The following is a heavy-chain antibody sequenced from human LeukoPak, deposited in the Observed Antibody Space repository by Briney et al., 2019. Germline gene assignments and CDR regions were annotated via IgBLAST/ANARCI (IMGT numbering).Heavy chain of an antibody. Sequence: ASVKVSCKASGYTFTGYYMHWVRQAPGQGLEWMGWINPNSGGTNYAQKFQGRVTMTRDTSTSTAYMELSRLRSDDTAVYYCARDLGYGIVAAGGMFGFDYWGQGTLVTVSS. V-gene: IGHV1-2*02. J-gene: IGHJ4*02. CDR1: GYTFTGYY. D-gene: IGHD6-13*01. CDR2: INPNSGGT. CDR3: ARDLGYGIVAAGGMFGFDY.